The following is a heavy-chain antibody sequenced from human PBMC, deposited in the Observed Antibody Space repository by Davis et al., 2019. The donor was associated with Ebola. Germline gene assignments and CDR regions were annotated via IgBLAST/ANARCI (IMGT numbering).Heavy chain of an antibody. J-gene: IGHJ5*01. Sequence: PGGSLRLSCTDSVITFSSYAMTWVRQAPGKGLEWVSAISGSGGSTYYADSVKGRFTISRDNSKKTLYLRMNSLRAEDTAFYHCARVNAMTGYSRFDSWGQGTLVTVSS. CDR2: ISGSGGST. D-gene: IGHD3-9*01. V-gene: IGHV3-23*01. CDR1: VITFSSYA. CDR3: ARVNAMTGYSRFDS.